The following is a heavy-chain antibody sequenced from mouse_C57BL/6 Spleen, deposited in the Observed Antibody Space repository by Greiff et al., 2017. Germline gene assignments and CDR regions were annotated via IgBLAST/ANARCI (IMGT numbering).Heavy chain of an antibody. V-gene: IGHV10-3*01. D-gene: IGHD4-1*01. J-gene: IGHJ2*01. CDR2: IRGKSSNYAT. CDR1: GFTFNTYA. CDR3: VRARNWDGSFDY. Sequence: EVKLVESGGGLVQPKGSLKLSCAASGFTFNTYAMHWVRQAPGKGLEWVARIRGKSSNYATYYADSVKDRFTISRDDSQSMLYLQMNNLKTEDTAMYYWVRARNWDGSFDYWGQGTTLTVSS.